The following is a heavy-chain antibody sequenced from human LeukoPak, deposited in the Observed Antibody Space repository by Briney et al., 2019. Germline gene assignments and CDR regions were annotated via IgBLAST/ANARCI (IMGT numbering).Heavy chain of an antibody. Sequence: GGSLRLSCAASGFTVSSNYMGWVRQAPGKGLEWVSVIYSGGSTYYADSVKGRFTISRDNSKNTLYLQMNSLRAEDTAVYYCARAEVLLTFGHNKHCMDVWGQGTTVTVSS. V-gene: IGHV3-66*01. CDR3: ARAEVLLTFGHNKHCMDV. D-gene: IGHD3-16*01. CDR1: GFTVSSNY. J-gene: IGHJ6*02. CDR2: IYSGGST.